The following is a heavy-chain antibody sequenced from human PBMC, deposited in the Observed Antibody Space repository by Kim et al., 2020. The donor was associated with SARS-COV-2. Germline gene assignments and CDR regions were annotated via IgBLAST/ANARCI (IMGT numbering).Heavy chain of an antibody. V-gene: IGHV3-43*01. J-gene: IGHJ4*02. D-gene: IGHD3-22*01. CDR3: AKDYYDSSGYYDY. Sequence: YEDSVKGRFTISRDNSKNALYLQMNSLRTEDTALYYCAKDYYDSSGYYDYWGQGTLVTVSS.